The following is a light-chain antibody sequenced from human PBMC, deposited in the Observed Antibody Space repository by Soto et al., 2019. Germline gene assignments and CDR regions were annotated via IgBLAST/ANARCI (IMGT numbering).Light chain of an antibody. J-gene: IGKJ4*01. CDR3: QQRSHGLT. CDR1: QSVNNY. Sequence: DIVLTQSPGTLSLSPGDRATLSCRASQSVNNYVAWYQQRPGQAPRLLIYDASNRAPGIPDRFSGSGSGTGFTLTISSLEPEDFPVYYCQQRSHGLTFGGGTKVEV. CDR2: DAS. V-gene: IGKV3-11*01.